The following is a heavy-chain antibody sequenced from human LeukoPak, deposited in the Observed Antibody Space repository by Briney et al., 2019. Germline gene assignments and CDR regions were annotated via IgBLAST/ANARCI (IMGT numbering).Heavy chain of an antibody. CDR3: AKNGDYGYAMDV. CDR1: GYTFIDYY. Sequence: ASVKVSCKASGYTFIDYYMHWVRQAPGQGLEWVGSFNPYSGASKYAQKLQGRVTMTGDTSISTAYLQLGRVIGDDTAVYYCAKNGDYGYAMDVWGQGTTVTVSS. V-gene: IGHV1-2*02. J-gene: IGHJ6*02. CDR2: FNPYSGAS. D-gene: IGHD4-17*01.